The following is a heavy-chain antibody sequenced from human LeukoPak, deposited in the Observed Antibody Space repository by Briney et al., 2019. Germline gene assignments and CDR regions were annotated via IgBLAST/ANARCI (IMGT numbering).Heavy chain of an antibody. J-gene: IGHJ4*02. D-gene: IGHD3-10*01. CDR1: GFTFSSYA. CDR3: AKDPMVRGVIPLYFDY. Sequence: PGGSLRLSCAASGFTFSSYAMSWVRQAPGKGLEWFSAISGSGGSTYYADSVKGRFTISRDNSKNTLYLQMNSLRAEDTAVYYCAKDPMVRGVIPLYFDYWGQGTLVTVSS. CDR2: ISGSGGST. V-gene: IGHV3-23*01.